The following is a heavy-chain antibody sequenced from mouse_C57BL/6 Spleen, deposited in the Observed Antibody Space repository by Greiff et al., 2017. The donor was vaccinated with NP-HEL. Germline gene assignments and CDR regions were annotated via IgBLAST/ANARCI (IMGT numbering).Heavy chain of an antibody. CDR3: ARCDYDEEGAWFAY. J-gene: IGHJ3*01. CDR2: IYPGDGDT. V-gene: IGHV1-80*01. CDR1: GYAFSSYW. D-gene: IGHD2-4*01. Sequence: VQGVESGAELVKPGASVKISCKASGYAFSSYWMNWVKQRPGKGLEWIGQIYPGDGDTNYNGKFKGKATLTADKSSSTAYMQLSSLTSEDSAVYFCARCDYDEEGAWFAYWGQGTLVTVSA.